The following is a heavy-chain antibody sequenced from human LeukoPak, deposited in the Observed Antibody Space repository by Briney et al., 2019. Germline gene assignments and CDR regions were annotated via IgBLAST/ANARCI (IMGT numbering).Heavy chain of an antibody. CDR3: AKVSQWGNSRWYEGD. V-gene: IGHV3-23*01. D-gene: IGHD6-13*01. Sequence: GGSLRLSCAASGFTFSSSPMSWVRQAPGKGLDWVSSISADGPTYYADSVKGRFTISRDNSKNTLYLQMNSLRGEDTAVYYCAKVSQWGNSRWYEGDWGQGTLATVSS. J-gene: IGHJ4*02. CDR2: ISADGPT. CDR1: GFTFSSSP.